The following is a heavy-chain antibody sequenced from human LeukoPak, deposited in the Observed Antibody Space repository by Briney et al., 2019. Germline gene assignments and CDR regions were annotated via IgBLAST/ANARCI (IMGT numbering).Heavy chain of an antibody. V-gene: IGHV3-48*04. CDR1: GFTFSSYS. CDR3: AREIHSSGWYGVGNFDY. D-gene: IGHD6-19*01. Sequence: GGSLRLSCAASGFTFSSYSMNWVRQAPGKGLEWVSYISSSGSTIYYADSVKGRFTISRDNAKNSLYLQMNSLRAEDTAVYYCAREIHSSGWYGVGNFDYWGQGTLVTVSS. CDR2: ISSSGSTI. J-gene: IGHJ4*02.